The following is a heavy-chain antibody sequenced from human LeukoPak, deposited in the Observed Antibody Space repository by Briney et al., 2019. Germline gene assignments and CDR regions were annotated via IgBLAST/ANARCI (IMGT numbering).Heavy chain of an antibody. D-gene: IGHD4-17*01. CDR1: GGSISSSSYY. CDR3: ARGDYYGEPKYYFDY. J-gene: IGHJ4*02. V-gene: IGHV4-39*01. CDR2: IYYSGST. Sequence: SETLSLTCTVSGGSISSSSYYWGWIRQPPGKGLEWIGSIYYSGSTYYNPSLKSRVTISVDTSKNQFSLKLSSVTAADTAVYYCARGDYYGEPKYYFDYWGQGTLVTVSS.